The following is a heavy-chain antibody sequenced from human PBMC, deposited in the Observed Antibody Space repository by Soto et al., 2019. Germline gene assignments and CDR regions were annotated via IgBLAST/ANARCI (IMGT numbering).Heavy chain of an antibody. CDR2: IYYSGST. Sequence: SETLSLTCTVSGGSISSGGYYWSWIRQPPGKGLEWIGYIYYSGSTNYNPSLKSRVTISVDTSKNQFSLKLSSVTAADTAVYYCAKTLDSSGWDRFDYWGQGTLVTVSS. CDR1: GGSISSGGYY. D-gene: IGHD6-19*01. J-gene: IGHJ4*02. V-gene: IGHV4-61*08. CDR3: AKTLDSSGWDRFDY.